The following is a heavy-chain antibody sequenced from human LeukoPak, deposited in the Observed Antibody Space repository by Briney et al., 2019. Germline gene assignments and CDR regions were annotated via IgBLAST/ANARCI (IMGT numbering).Heavy chain of an antibody. Sequence: SETLSLTCAVYGGSFSGYYWSWIRQPPGKGLEWIGEINHSGSTNYNPSLKSRVTISVDTSKNQFSLKLSSVTAADTAVYYCARGRGYCSGGSCSGWFDPWGQGTLVTVSS. J-gene: IGHJ5*02. CDR1: GGSFSGYY. CDR2: INHSGST. V-gene: IGHV4-34*09. CDR3: ARGRGYCSGGSCSGWFDP. D-gene: IGHD2-15*01.